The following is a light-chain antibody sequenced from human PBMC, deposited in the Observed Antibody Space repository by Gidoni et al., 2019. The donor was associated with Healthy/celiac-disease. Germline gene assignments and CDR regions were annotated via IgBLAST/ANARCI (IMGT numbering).Light chain of an antibody. CDR3: QKRRKWPLT. V-gene: IGKV3-11*01. CDR2: DVS. Sequence: EIVFTQSPATLSLSPGERATLSVRASQSVSSYLAWYQQKTGQAHRLLIYDVSNRATGTPGRVRGSGSGKDVTLTSSSREPEDVAVYYWQKRRKWPLTFGQGTKVEIK. CDR1: QSVSSY. J-gene: IGKJ1*01.